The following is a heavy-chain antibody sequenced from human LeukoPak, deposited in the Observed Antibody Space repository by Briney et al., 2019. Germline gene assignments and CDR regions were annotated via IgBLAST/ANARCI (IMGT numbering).Heavy chain of an antibody. Sequence: GEPLNISCKGSDSPFTSYWIGWARQLPGKGLEWMRIIYPGDSDTSYSPSFQGQVTISADKSISTAYRQWSSLKAADSAMYYCARRGGGYPDYWGQGTLVTVSS. V-gene: IGHV5-51*01. D-gene: IGHD5-12*01. CDR1: DSPFTSYW. CDR2: IYPGDSDT. J-gene: IGHJ4*02. CDR3: ARRGGGYPDY.